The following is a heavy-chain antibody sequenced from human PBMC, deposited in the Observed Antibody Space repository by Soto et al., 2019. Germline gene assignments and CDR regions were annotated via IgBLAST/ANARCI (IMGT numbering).Heavy chain of an antibody. CDR1: GYTFTSYA. Sequence: ASVKVSCKASGYTFTSYAMHWVRQAPGQRLEWMGWINAGNGNTKYSQKFHGRVTITRDTSASTAYMELSSLRSEDTAVYYCARSIVVVTAADYWGQGTLVTVSS. J-gene: IGHJ4*02. D-gene: IGHD2-21*02. CDR3: ARSIVVVTAADY. V-gene: IGHV1-3*01. CDR2: INAGNGNT.